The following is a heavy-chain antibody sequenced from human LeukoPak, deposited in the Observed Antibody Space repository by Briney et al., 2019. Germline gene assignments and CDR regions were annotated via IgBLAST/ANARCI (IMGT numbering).Heavy chain of an antibody. V-gene: IGHV3-23*01. J-gene: IGHJ1*01. CDR2: ITTSGGT. CDR1: GFTFSSYW. Sequence: GGSLRLSCAASGFTFSSYWMHWVRLAPAPGKGLEWVSTITTSGGTYYADSVKGRFTISRDNSKNTLYLQMNSLRAEDTAVYYCAKNSPKPAGTYFQHCGQGTLVTVSS. CDR3: AKNSPKPAGTYFQH. D-gene: IGHD2-2*01.